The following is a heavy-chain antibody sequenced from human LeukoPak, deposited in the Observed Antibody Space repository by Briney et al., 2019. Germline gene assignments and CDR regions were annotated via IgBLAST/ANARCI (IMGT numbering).Heavy chain of an antibody. V-gene: IGHV1-18*01. D-gene: IGHD6-6*01. J-gene: IGHJ3*02. Sequence: ASVKVSCKTSGYTFTSYGLTWGREGPGQGLEWVGWLSPDSGNTNYAQKVQGRVIMTTDTSTSTAYMGLRSLRSDDTAMYFCTRVGGYSPSSTGGNAFDIWGQGTMVTVSS. CDR1: GYTFTSYG. CDR3: TRVGGYSPSSTGGNAFDI. CDR2: LSPDSGNT.